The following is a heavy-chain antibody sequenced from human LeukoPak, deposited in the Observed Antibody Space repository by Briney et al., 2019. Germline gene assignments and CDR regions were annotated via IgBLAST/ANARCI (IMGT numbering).Heavy chain of an antibody. CDR1: GFTFSSYS. V-gene: IGHV3-21*01. Sequence: GGSLRLSCAASGFTFSSYSMNWVRQAPGKGLEWVSFISSSSSYIYYADSVKGRFTISRDNSKNTLYLQMNSLRAEDTAAYYCAKNSGYDGYFDYWGQGTLVTVSS. D-gene: IGHD5-12*01. CDR2: ISSSSSYI. CDR3: AKNSGYDGYFDY. J-gene: IGHJ4*02.